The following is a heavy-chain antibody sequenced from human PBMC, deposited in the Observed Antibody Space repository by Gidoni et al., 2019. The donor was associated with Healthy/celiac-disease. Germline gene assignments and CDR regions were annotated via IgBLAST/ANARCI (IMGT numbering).Heavy chain of an antibody. Sequence: IRQPPGKGLEWIGEINHSGSTNYNPSLKSRVTISVDTSKNQFSLKLSSVTAADTAVYYCARAYYYDSSGYSYWGQGTLVTVSS. CDR2: INHSGST. V-gene: IGHV4-34*01. D-gene: IGHD3-22*01. J-gene: IGHJ4*02. CDR3: ARAYYYDSSGYSY.